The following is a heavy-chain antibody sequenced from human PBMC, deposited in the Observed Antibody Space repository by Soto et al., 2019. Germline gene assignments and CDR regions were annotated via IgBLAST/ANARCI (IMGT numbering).Heavy chain of an antibody. CDR3: ARGGVVFFFQAEDGIRDVRSVSAFLLNRSSDL. J-gene: IGHJ2*01. V-gene: IGHV4-30-2*01. Sequence: PPPGKGLEWIGYIYHSGSTYHNPSLKSRVTISVDRSKNPFPLKLSSVTPADTAVYFCARGGVVFFFQAEDGIRDVRSVSAFLLNRSSDL. CDR2: IYHSGST. D-gene: IGHD3-10*02.